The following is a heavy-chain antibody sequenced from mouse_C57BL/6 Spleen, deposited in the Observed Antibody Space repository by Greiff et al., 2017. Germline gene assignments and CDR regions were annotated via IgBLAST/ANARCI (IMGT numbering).Heavy chain of an antibody. CDR1: GFTFSDYY. Sequence: EVKLQESGGGLVQPGGSLKLSCAASGFTFSDYYMYWVRQTPEKRLEWVAYISNGGGSTYYPDTVKGRFTISRDNAKNTLYLQMSRLKSEDTAMYYCARGVYYGYLYAMDYWGQGTSVTVSS. CDR3: ARGVYYGYLYAMDY. J-gene: IGHJ4*01. V-gene: IGHV5-12*01. CDR2: ISNGGGST. D-gene: IGHD2-2*01.